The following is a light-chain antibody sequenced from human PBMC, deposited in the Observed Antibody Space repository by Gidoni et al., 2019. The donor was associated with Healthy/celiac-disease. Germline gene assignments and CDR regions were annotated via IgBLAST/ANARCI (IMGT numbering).Light chain of an antibody. J-gene: IGLJ2*01. CDR1: NIGSKS. CDR2: YDS. V-gene: IGLV3-21*04. CDR3: QVWDSSSDHVV. Sequence: SYLLTQPPSVSVAPGKTARITCGGNNIGSKSVHWYQQKPGQAPVLVIYYDSDRPSGIPERFSGSKSGNTDTLTSSRVEAGDEADYYCQVWDSSSDHVVFGGGTKLTVL.